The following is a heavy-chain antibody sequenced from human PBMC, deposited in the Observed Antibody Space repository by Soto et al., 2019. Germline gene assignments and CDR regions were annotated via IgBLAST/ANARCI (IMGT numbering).Heavy chain of an antibody. CDR3: ARTDPDPSIVVVPAAIVAFDI. D-gene: IGHD2-2*01. CDR2: INHSGST. Sequence: QVQLQQWGAGPLKPSETLSLTCAVYGGSFSGYYWSWIRQPPGKGLEWIGEINHSGSTNYNPSLKGRVTISVDTSKNQFSLKLSSVTAADTAVYYCARTDPDPSIVVVPAAIVAFDIWGQGTMVTVSS. J-gene: IGHJ3*02. CDR1: GGSFSGYY. V-gene: IGHV4-34*01.